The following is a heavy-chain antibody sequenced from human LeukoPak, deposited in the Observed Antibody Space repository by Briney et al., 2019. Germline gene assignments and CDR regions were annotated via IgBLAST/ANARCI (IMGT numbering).Heavy chain of an antibody. Sequence: SETLSLTCTVSGGSISSSSYYWGWLRRPPGKGLEWIGSIYYSGSTYYNPSLKSRVTISVDTSKNQFSLKLSSVTAADTAVYYCARHGHSRYWYFDLWGRGTLVTVSS. CDR2: IYYSGST. V-gene: IGHV4-39*01. D-gene: IGHD5-18*01. J-gene: IGHJ2*01. CDR1: GGSISSSSYY. CDR3: ARHGHSRYWYFDL.